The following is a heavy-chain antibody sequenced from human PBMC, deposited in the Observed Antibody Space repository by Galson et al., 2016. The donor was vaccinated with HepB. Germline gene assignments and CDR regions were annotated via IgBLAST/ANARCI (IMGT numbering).Heavy chain of an antibody. D-gene: IGHD5-18*01. CDR2: IIPIVGIV. Sequence: SVKVSCKASGGTLSSYPISWVRQAPGKGLEWMGRIIPIVGIVNYAQKFQGRVSMTADKSTITAYMEVSSLRSEDTAVYYCARPRGGPDTNDNWVDRWGQGSLVTVCS. J-gene: IGHJ5*02. V-gene: IGHV1-69*10. CDR1: GGTLSSYP. CDR3: ARPRGGPDTNDNWVDR.